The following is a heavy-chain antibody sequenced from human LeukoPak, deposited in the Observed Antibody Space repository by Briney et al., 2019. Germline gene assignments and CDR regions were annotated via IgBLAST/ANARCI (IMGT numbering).Heavy chain of an antibody. CDR1: GFTFSSYA. CDR2: IGPSGGTT. J-gene: IGHJ4*02. CDR3: ARESGGGTRLIDY. Sequence: GGSLRLSCAASGFTFSSYAVNGVRQAPGKGLEWVSVIGPSGGTTYSADSVKGRVTISSDNSKDTLYLQMDSLRVEDTAVYYCARESGGGTRLIDYWGQGTPVSVSS. V-gene: IGHV3-23*01. D-gene: IGHD2-15*01.